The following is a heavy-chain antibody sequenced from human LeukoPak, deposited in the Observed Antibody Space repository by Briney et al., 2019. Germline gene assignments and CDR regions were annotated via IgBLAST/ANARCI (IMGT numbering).Heavy chain of an antibody. V-gene: IGHV4-61*02. CDR3: ASLRKKKVYFDY. CDR1: GGSISSGSYY. J-gene: IGHJ4*02. CDR2: IYTSGST. Sequence: SQTLSLTCTVSGGSISSGSYYWSWIRQPAGKGLEWIGRIYTSGSTNYNPSLKSRVTISVDTSKNQFSLKLSSVTAADTAVYYCASLRKKKVYFDYWGQGTLVTVSS.